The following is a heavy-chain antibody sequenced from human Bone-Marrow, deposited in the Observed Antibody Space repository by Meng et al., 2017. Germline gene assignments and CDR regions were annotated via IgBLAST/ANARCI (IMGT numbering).Heavy chain of an antibody. J-gene: IGHJ6*02. CDR1: GGSISSSSYY. CDR2: IYYSGST. Sequence: GSLRLSCTVSGGSISSSSYYWGWIRQPPGKGLEWIGSIYYSGSTYYNPSLKSRVTISVDTSKNQFSLKLSSVTAADTAVYYCARDRDCSGGSCYYYYGMDVWGQGTMVTVSS. D-gene: IGHD2-15*01. CDR3: ARDRDCSGGSCYYYYGMDV. V-gene: IGHV4-39*07.